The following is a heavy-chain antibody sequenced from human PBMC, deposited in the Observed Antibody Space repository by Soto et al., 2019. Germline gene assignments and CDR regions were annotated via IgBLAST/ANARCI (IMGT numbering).Heavy chain of an antibody. V-gene: IGHV3-66*01. CDR3: ARDQRGSESYPLFDY. CDR1: GFTVSSNY. D-gene: IGHD3-10*01. Sequence: EVQLVESGGGLVQPGGSLRLSCAASGFTVSSNYRSWVRQAPGKGLEWVSVIYSGGTTYYADSVKGRFTISRDNSKNTLYLQMNSLRAEDTAVYYCARDQRGSESYPLFDYWGQGTLVTVST. J-gene: IGHJ4*02. CDR2: IYSGGTT.